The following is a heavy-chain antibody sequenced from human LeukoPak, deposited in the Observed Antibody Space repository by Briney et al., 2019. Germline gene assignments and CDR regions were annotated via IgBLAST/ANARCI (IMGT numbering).Heavy chain of an antibody. Sequence: SETLSLTCSVSGGLISNNAYYWAWIRQPPGKGLEWIGTIYYTGTTNYNPSLKSRVTISVDTSKNQFSLKLSSVTAADTAVYYCARGPNRGTYYDFWSGYGEIDYWGQGTLVTVSS. D-gene: IGHD3-3*01. CDR3: ARGPNRGTYYDFWSGYGEIDY. CDR1: GGLISNNAYY. V-gene: IGHV4-39*07. CDR2: IYYTGTT. J-gene: IGHJ4*02.